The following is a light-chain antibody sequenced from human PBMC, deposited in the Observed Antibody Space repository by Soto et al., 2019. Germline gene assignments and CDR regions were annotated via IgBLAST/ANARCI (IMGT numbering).Light chain of an antibody. CDR3: QQRSNWPST. Sequence: EIVLTQSPATLSLSPGNRATLSCRASQSVSSYLAWYQQKPGQAPRLLIYDASNRATGIPARFSGSGSGTDFPLTITRLEPEDFAVYYCQQRSNWPSTFGGGTKVEIK. J-gene: IGKJ4*01. V-gene: IGKV3-11*01. CDR2: DAS. CDR1: QSVSSY.